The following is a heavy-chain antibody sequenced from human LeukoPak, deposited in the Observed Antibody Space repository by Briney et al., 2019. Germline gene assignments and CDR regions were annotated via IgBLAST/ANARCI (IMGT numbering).Heavy chain of an antibody. J-gene: IGHJ4*02. CDR1: GFTFSSYS. CDR3: ARDGSGSYYFDY. D-gene: IGHD1-26*01. Sequence: PGGSLRLSCAASGFTFSSYSTNWVRQAPGKGLEWVSSISSSSSYIYYADSVKGRFTISRDNAKNSLYLQMNSLRAEDTAVYYCARDGSGSYYFDYWGQGTLVTVSS. CDR2: ISSSSSYI. V-gene: IGHV3-21*01.